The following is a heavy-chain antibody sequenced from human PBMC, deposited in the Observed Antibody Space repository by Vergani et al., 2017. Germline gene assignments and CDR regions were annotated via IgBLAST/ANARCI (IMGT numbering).Heavy chain of an antibody. J-gene: IGHJ4*02. V-gene: IGHV3-9*01. CDR1: GITFWKFG. CDR2: ISWNSGAV. D-gene: IGHD4-11*01. CDR3: ARDLSYSTAWPFFDS. Sequence: EVDLVESGGGLAQPGGSLRLSCEASGITFWKFGMHWVRQGPGKGLEWVSGISWNSGAVDYADSVRGRFTISRDSSKTLYLQMDSLRVEDTAIYFCARDLSYSTAWPFFDSRGQGTLVTVSS.